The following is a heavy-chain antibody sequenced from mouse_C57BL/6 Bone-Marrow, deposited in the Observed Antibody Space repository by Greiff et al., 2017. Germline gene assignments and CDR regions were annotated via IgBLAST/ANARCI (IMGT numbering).Heavy chain of an antibody. D-gene: IGHD2-1*01. CDR1: GFTFSSYA. CDR3: ARDGNPFDY. J-gene: IGHJ2*01. CDR2: ISDGGSYT. V-gene: IGHV5-4*01. Sequence: EVKLMESGGGLVKPGGSLKLSCAASGFTFSSYAMSWVRQTPEKRLEWVATISDGGSYTYYPDNVKGRFTISRDNAKNNLYLQMSHRKSEDTAMYYCARDGNPFDYWGQGTTLTVSS.